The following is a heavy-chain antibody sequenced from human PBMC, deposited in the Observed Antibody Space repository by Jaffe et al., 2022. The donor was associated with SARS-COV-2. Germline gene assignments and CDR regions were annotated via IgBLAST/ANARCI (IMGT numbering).Heavy chain of an antibody. V-gene: IGHV3-9*01. J-gene: IGHJ4*02. CDR2: ISWNSGSI. D-gene: IGHD6-13*01. CDR3: AKDSSWAAGLHSFDY. CDR1: GFTFDDYA. Sequence: EVQLVESGGGLVQPGRSLRLSCAASGFTFDDYAMHWVRQAPGKGLEWVSGISWNSGSIGYADSVKGRFTISRDNAKNSLYLQMNSLRAEDTALYYCAKDSSWAAGLHSFDYWGQGTLVTVSS.